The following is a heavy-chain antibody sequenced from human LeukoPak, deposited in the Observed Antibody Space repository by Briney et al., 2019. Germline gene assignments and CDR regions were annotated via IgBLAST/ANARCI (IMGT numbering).Heavy chain of an antibody. Sequence: GGSLRLSCAASGFVFSTYWMSWVRQAPGKGLEWVANIKYDGSDIFYADSVKGRFTLSRDNTRESLFLQMNSLRAGDTAVYYCAREAGHGMDVWGQGTTVTVSS. CDR2: IKYDGSDI. CDR3: AREAGHGMDV. J-gene: IGHJ6*02. CDR1: GFVFSTYW. D-gene: IGHD6-19*01. V-gene: IGHV3-7*01.